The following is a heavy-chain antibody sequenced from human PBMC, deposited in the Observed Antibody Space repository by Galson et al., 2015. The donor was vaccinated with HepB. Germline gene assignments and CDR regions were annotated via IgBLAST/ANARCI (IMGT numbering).Heavy chain of an antibody. CDR2: ISIPGVNI. J-gene: IGHJ2*01. CDR3: ASATLRDGYNWGTWYFDL. V-gene: IGHV3-21*01. D-gene: IGHD5-24*01. Sequence: SLRLSCAASGFTFGRSTMNWVRLAPGKGLEWVSSISIPGVNIYYADSVKGRFTISRDNDKDSLFLQLNNLRPDDTGIYYCASATLRDGYNWGTWYFDLWGRGTLVSVSS. CDR1: GFTFGRST.